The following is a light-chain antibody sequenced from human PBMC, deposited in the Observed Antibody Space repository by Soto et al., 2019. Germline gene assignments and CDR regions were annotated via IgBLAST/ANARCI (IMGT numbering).Light chain of an antibody. V-gene: IGKV1-39*01. CDR2: AAS. CDR3: QQSHSTPYT. CDR1: QSIDTY. J-gene: IGKJ2*01. Sequence: DIQMTQSPSSLSASFEDRVTLTCRESQSIDTYLNWYQQKPGTAPKLLMYAASTLHSGVPSRFSGSGSGTVFTLTISSLQREDFATYFCQQSHSTPYTFGQGTKLEI.